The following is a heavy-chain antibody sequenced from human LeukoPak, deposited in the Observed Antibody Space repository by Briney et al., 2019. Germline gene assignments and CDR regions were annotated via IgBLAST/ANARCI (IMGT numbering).Heavy chain of an antibody. Sequence: GGSLRLSCAASGFTFSNAWMSWVRQAPGKGLEWVGRIKSKTDGGTTDYAAPVKGRFTISRDDSKNTLYLQMNSLKTEDTAVYYCTTDPGVPWMGNCSSTSCYEVDYWGQGTLVTVSS. D-gene: IGHD2-2*01. J-gene: IGHJ4*02. CDR1: GFTFSNAW. CDR3: TTDPGVPWMGNCSSTSCYEVDY. V-gene: IGHV3-15*01. CDR2: IKSKTDGGTT.